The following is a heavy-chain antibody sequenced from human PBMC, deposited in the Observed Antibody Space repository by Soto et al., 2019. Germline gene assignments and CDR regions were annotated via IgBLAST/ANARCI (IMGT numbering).Heavy chain of an antibody. V-gene: IGHV4-59*01. J-gene: IGHJ4*02. CDR1: GGSISSYY. Sequence: SETLSLTCTVSGGSISSYYWSWIRQPPGKGLEWIGYIYYSGSTNYNPSLKSRVTISVDTSKNQFSLKLSSVTAADTAVYYCARDSRGYYYGIFDYWGQGTLVTVSS. D-gene: IGHD3-22*01. CDR3: ARDSRGYYYGIFDY. CDR2: IYYSGST.